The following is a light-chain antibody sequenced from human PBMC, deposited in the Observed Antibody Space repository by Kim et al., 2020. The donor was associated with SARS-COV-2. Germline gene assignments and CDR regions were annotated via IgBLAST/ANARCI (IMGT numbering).Light chain of an antibody. CDR1: QSISTW. V-gene: IGKV1-5*03. CDR2: KAS. CDR3: QEYISYSRT. J-gene: IGKJ1*01. Sequence: ASVGTRVTITCRPSQSISTWLAWYQQKPGKAPKVLIYKASSLPSGVPSRFSGSGSGTEFTLTISSLQPDDFANYYCQEYISYSRTFGQGTKVDIK.